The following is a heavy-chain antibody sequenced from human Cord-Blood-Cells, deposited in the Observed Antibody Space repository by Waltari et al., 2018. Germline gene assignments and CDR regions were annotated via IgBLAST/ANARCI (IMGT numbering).Heavy chain of an antibody. CDR3: ARGMYYYDSSGYYYAFDI. J-gene: IGHJ3*02. D-gene: IGHD3-22*01. Sequence: QVQLQQWGAGLLKPSETLSLTCAVYGGSFSGYYWSWIRQPPGKGLEWIGEINHSGSTNYNTSLKSRVTISVDTSKNQFSLKLSSVTAADTAVYYCARGMYYYDSSGYYYAFDIWGQGTMVTVSS. V-gene: IGHV4-34*01. CDR1: GGSFSGYY. CDR2: INHSGST.